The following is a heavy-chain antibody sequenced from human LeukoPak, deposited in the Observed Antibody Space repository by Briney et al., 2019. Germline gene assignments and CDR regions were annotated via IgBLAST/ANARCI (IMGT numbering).Heavy chain of an antibody. CDR3: ANAGRDSSSTISCGMDV. Sequence: GGSLRLSCAATGFTLSGHSMNWVRQAPGKGLDWVSSISPTSAYIYYQDSVEGRFTISRDDAKNSLYLEMDSLRAEDTAVYYCANAGRDSSSTISCGMDVWGQGTTVTVSS. CDR1: GFTLSGHS. D-gene: IGHD6-13*01. J-gene: IGHJ6*02. V-gene: IGHV3-21*01. CDR2: ISPTSAYI.